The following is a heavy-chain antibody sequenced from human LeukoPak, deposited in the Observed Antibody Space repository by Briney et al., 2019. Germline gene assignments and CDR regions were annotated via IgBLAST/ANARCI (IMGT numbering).Heavy chain of an antibody. V-gene: IGHV4-39*01. D-gene: IGHD6-19*01. J-gene: IGHJ5*02. CDR1: GFTFSNYA. Sequence: GSLRLSCAASGFTFSNYAMNWIRQPPGKGLEWIGSIYYSGSTYYNPSLKSRVTISVDTSKNQFSLKLSSVTAADTAVYYCARNRYGIAVAGTDTNWFDPWGQGTLVTVSS. CDR2: IYYSGST. CDR3: ARNRYGIAVAGTDTNWFDP.